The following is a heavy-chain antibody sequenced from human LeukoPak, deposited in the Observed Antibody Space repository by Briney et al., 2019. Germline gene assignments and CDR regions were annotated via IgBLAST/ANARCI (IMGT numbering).Heavy chain of an antibody. V-gene: IGHV3-53*01. Sequence: GGSLRLSCAASGFTVSSNYMSWVRQAPGKGLEWVSVIYSGGGTYYADSVKGRFTISRDNSKNTLYLQMNSLRAEDTAVYYCARYCSGGSCYFDYWGQGTLVTVSS. CDR1: GFTVSSNY. CDR3: ARYCSGGSCYFDY. J-gene: IGHJ4*02. D-gene: IGHD2-15*01. CDR2: IYSGGGT.